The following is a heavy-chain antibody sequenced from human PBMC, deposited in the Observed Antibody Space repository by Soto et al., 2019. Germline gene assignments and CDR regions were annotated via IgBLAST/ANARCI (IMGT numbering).Heavy chain of an antibody. V-gene: IGHV6-1*01. CDR1: GDRVSSNRAA. Sequence: QTLSLTGAISGDRVSSNRAAWNWIRQSPSRGLEWLGRTHYRSRWYNDYAVSVKSRITVNPDTSKNQFSLHLNSVTPEDTAVNYCAGTTSLQWYYMDVWDKGTTVTVSS. CDR3: AGTTSLQWYYMDV. CDR2: THYRSRWYN. J-gene: IGHJ6*03. D-gene: IGHD1-7*01.